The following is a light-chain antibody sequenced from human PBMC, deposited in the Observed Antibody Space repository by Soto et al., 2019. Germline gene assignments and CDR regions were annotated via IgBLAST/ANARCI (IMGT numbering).Light chain of an antibody. CDR1: SSNIGANYD. Sequence: QSVLTQPPSVSGAPGQRVIFSCTGSSSNIGANYDVHWYQQLPGTAPKLLIYGDTNRPSGVPDRFSGSKSGASASLAIAGLQPEDEADYYCQSYDHSLSASVFGGGTKLTVL. CDR2: GDT. J-gene: IGLJ2*01. CDR3: QSYDHSLSASV. V-gene: IGLV1-40*01.